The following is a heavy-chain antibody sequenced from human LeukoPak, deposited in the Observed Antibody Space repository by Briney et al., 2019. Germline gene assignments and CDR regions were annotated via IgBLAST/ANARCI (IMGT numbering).Heavy chain of an antibody. Sequence: SGTLSLTCAVSGGSISSSNWWSWVRQPPGKGLEWIGEIYHSGSTNYNPSLKSRVTISVDKSKNQFSLKLSSVTAADTAVYYCAREGIAVAGRSDAFDIWGQGTMVTVSS. CDR2: IYHSGST. CDR1: GGSISSSNW. J-gene: IGHJ3*02. CDR3: AREGIAVAGRSDAFDI. D-gene: IGHD6-19*01. V-gene: IGHV4-4*02.